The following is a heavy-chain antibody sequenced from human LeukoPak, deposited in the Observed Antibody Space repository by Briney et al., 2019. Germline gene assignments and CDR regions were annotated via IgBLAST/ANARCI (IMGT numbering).Heavy chain of an antibody. CDR1: GYTFTSYG. J-gene: IGHJ4*02. CDR2: ISAYNGNT. D-gene: IGHD6-13*01. Sequence: GASVKVSCKASGYTFTSYGIRWVRQAPGQGLEWMGWISAYNGNTNYAQKLQGRVTMTTDTSTSTAYMELRSLRSDDTAVYYCARVPAAAGYIHFDYWGQGTLVTVSS. CDR3: ARVPAAAGYIHFDY. V-gene: IGHV1-18*01.